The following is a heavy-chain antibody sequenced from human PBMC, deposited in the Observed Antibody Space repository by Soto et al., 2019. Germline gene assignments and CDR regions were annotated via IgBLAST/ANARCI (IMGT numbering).Heavy chain of an antibody. D-gene: IGHD1-1*01. V-gene: IGHV4-4*07. J-gene: IGHJ5*02. Sequence: SETLALTCTVSGASISGFYWSWIRKSAVKGLEWIGRIYATGTTDYNPSLKSRVMMSVDTSKKQFSLKLRSVTAADTAVYYCVRDGTKKLLDWFDTWGKGMLVTVCS. CDR2: IYATGTT. CDR3: VRDGTKKLLDWFDT. CDR1: GASISGFY.